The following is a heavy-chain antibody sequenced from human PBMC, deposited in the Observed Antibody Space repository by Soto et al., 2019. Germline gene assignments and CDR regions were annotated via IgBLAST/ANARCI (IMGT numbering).Heavy chain of an antibody. CDR1: GFTFAGYA. CDR3: AKHRRSSSDDAFHI. V-gene: IGHV3-23*01. D-gene: IGHD6-6*01. J-gene: IGHJ3*02. CDR2: ISGGGGTT. Sequence: EVQLLESGGGLVQPGGSLRLSCAASGFTFAGYAMSWVRQAPGKGLEWVSGISGGGGTTYYADSVKGRFTISRDNSKNTLYLQMNSLRAEDTAVYACAKHRRSSSDDAFHIWGQGTMVTVSS.